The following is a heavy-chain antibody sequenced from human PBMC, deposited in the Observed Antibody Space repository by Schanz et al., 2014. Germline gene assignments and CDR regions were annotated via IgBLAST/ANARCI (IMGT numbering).Heavy chain of an antibody. J-gene: IGHJ5*01. CDR2: IRSKDYGGPP. V-gene: IGHV3-49*04. CDR3: TRDSRTWNNWFDS. CDR1: RFTFSSYA. D-gene: IGHD1-1*01. Sequence: VQLVESGGGVVQPGGSLRLSCAASRFTFSSYAMSWVRQAPGQGLQWVGFIRSKDYGGPPEYVAPVKGRFTISRDDSRGIAYLHMTSLKTEDTGVYYCTRDSRTWNNWFDSWGQGTLVIVSS.